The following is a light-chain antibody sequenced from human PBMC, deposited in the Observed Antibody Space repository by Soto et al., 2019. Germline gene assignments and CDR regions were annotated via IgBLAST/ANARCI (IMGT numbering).Light chain of an antibody. CDR2: EVS. J-gene: IGLJ2*01. CDR1: SNDVGDYNY. Sequence: QSALTQPASVSGSPGQSITIACTGTSNDVGDYNYVSWYQHHPGKAPKLLIFEVSNRPSGVSYRFSGSKFGNTASLTISGLQAEDEADYFCTSYATYSTLVLGGGTK. V-gene: IGLV2-14*01. CDR3: TSYATYSTLV.